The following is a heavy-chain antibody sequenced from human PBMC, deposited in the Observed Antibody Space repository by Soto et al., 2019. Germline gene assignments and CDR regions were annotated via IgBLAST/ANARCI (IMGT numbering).Heavy chain of an antibody. V-gene: IGHV4-34*01. D-gene: IGHD6-19*01. J-gene: IGHJ4*02. CDR1: GGSFSGYY. Sequence: PSETLSLTCAVYGGSFSGYYWSWIRQPPGKGLAWIGEINHSGSTNYNPSLKSRVTISVDTSKNQFSLKLSSVTAADTAVYYCAREAPYSSGWLDYWGQGTLVTVSS. CDR3: AREAPYSSGWLDY. CDR2: INHSGST.